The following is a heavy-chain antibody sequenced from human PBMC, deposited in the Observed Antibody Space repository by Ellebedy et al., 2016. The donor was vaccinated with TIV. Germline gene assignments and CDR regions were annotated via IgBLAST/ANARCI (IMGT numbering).Heavy chain of an antibody. Sequence: SETLSLXCTVSGGSISSYYWSWIRQPPGKGLEWIGYIYYSGSTNYNPSLKSRVTISVDTSKNQFSLKLSSVTAADTAVYYCARATPHLDYFDYWGQGTLVTVSS. V-gene: IGHV4-59*08. CDR3: ARATPHLDYFDY. J-gene: IGHJ4*02. CDR2: IYYSGST. D-gene: IGHD3-16*01. CDR1: GGSISSYY.